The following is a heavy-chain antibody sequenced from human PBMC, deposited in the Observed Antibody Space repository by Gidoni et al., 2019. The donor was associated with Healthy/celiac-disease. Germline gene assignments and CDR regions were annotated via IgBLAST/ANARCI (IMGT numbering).Heavy chain of an antibody. D-gene: IGHD6-13*01. V-gene: IGHV3-21*01. Sequence: PGKGLEWVSSISSSSSYIYYADSVKGRFTISRDKAKNSLYLQMNSLRAEDTAVYYCARVSSSWTRGFDYWGQGTLVTVSS. J-gene: IGHJ4*02. CDR2: ISSSSSYI. CDR3: ARVSSSWTRGFDY.